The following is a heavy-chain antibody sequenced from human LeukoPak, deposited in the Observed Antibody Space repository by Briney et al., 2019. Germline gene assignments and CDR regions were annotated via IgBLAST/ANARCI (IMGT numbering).Heavy chain of an antibody. CDR3: ARGPYYYDSSGYFLTLLY. V-gene: IGHV4-59*12. CDR2: INHSGST. J-gene: IGHJ4*02. CDR1: GGSISSYY. Sequence: SETLSLTCTVSGGSISSYYWSWIRQPPGKGLEWIGEINHSGSTNSNPSLKSRVTISVDTSKNQFSLKLTSVTAADTAVYYCARGPYYYDSSGYFLTLLYWGQRTLVIVSS. D-gene: IGHD3-22*01.